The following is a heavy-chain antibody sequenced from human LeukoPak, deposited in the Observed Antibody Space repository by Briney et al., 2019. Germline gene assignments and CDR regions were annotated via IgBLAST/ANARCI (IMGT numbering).Heavy chain of an antibody. J-gene: IGHJ5*02. Sequence: GGSLRLSCAASGFTFSSYAMSWVRQAPGKGLEWVSAISGSGGSTYYADSAKGRFTISRDNSKNTLYLQMNSPRAEDTAVYYCAQGGIAAAGTFRFDPWGQGTLVTVSS. V-gene: IGHV3-23*01. CDR2: ISGSGGST. CDR1: GFTFSSYA. D-gene: IGHD6-13*01. CDR3: AQGGIAAAGTFRFDP.